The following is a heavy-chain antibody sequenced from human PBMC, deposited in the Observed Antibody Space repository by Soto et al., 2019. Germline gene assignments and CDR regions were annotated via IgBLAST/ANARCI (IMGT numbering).Heavy chain of an antibody. Sequence: SETLSLTCTVSGGSISSGDYYWSWIRQPPGKGLEWIGYIYYSGSTYYNPSLKSRVTISVDTSKNQFSLKLSSVTAADTAVYYCAGLVGATITGYFDYWGQGTLVTVSS. D-gene: IGHD1-26*01. CDR2: IYYSGST. J-gene: IGHJ4*02. V-gene: IGHV4-30-4*01. CDR3: AGLVGATITGYFDY. CDR1: GGSISSGDYY.